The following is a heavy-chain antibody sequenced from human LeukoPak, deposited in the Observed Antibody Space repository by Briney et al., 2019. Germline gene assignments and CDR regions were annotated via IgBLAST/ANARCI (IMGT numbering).Heavy chain of an antibody. CDR1: GYTFTSYY. V-gene: IGHV1-2*04. J-gene: IGHJ6*02. CDR3: ARDRRESYYDSSGRYYYGMDV. Sequence: ASVKVSCKASGYTFTSYYMHWVRQAPGQGLEWMGWINPNSGGTNYAQKFQGWVTMTRDTSISTAYMELSRLRSDDTAVYYCARDRRESYYDSSGRYYYGMDVWGQGTTVTVSS. D-gene: IGHD3-22*01. CDR2: INPNSGGT.